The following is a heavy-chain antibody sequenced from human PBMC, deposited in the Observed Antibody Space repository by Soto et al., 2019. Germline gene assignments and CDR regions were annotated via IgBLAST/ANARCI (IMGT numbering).Heavy chain of an antibody. V-gene: IGHV4-59*08. CDR3: ERRYGGTLDY. CDR1: GGSISSYY. D-gene: IGHD4-17*01. CDR2: IYYSGST. J-gene: IGHJ4*02. Sequence: PSETLSLTCTVSGGSISSYYWSWIRQPPGKGLEWIGYIYYSGSTNYNPSLKSRVTISVDTSKNQFSLKLSSVTDADTAVYYCERRYGGTLDYWGQGTLVTV.